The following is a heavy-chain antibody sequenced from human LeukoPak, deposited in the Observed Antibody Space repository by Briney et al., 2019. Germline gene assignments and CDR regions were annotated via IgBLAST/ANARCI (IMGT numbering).Heavy chain of an antibody. V-gene: IGHV3-23*01. D-gene: IGHD2-2*01. J-gene: IGHJ4*02. CDR1: GFTFSSYA. Sequence: QRGGSLRLSCAASGFTFSSYAMSWVRQAPGKGLEWVSVVSGGGGGTYYADSVKGQFTISRDNSKNTLYLQMNSLRAEDTAVYYCAKVRNYCSSTSCLSYFDYWGQGTLVTVSS. CDR2: VSGGGGGT. CDR3: AKVRNYCSSTSCLSYFDY.